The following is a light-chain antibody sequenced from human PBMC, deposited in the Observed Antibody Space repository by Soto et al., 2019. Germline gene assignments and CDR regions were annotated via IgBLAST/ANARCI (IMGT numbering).Light chain of an antibody. V-gene: IGLV2-14*01. Sequence: QSALTQPASVSGSPGQSITISCTGTSSDVGGYNYVSWYQQYPDKAPKLVIYDVTSRPSGVSNRFSGSKSGSTASLTISGLRAEDEADYYCSSYTPYSTLLFGGGTQLTVL. CDR3: SSYTPYSTLL. J-gene: IGLJ2*01. CDR1: SSDVGGYNY. CDR2: DVT.